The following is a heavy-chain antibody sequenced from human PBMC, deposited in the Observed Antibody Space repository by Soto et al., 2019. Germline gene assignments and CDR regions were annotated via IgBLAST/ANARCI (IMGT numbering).Heavy chain of an antibody. V-gene: IGHV4-39*01. CDR1: GGSISSSSYY. Sequence: SETLSLTCSVSGGSISSSSYYWGWIRQPPGKGLEWIGSIYYSGSTYYNPSLKSRVTISVDTSKNQFSLKLSSVTAADTAVYYCARAALSYYFDYWGQGTLVTVSS. CDR2: IYYSGST. CDR3: ARAALSYYFDY. D-gene: IGHD6-13*01. J-gene: IGHJ4*02.